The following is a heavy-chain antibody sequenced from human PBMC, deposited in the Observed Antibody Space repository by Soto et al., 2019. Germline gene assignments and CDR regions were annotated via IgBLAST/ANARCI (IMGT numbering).Heavy chain of an antibody. CDR1: GYTFTGYY. D-gene: IGHD6-13*01. Sequence: ASVKVSCKASGYTFTGYYMHWVRQAPGQGLEWMGWINPNSGGTNYAQKFQGRVTMTRDTSISTAYMELSRLRSDDTAVYYCARANQRSLKGLYSSSWPEIWGQGTMVTVSS. J-gene: IGHJ3*02. CDR3: ARANQRSLKGLYSSSWPEI. V-gene: IGHV1-2*02. CDR2: INPNSGGT.